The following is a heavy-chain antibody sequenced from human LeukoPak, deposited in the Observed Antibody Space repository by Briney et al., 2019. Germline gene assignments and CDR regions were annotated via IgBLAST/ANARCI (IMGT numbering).Heavy chain of an antibody. CDR1: GFTFSSYG. CDR3: ARDFMAY. CDR2: VKPDGSEK. D-gene: IGHD5-24*01. V-gene: IGHV3-7*03. J-gene: IGHJ4*02. Sequence: GGSLRLSCAASGFTFSSYGMHWVRQAPGKGPEWVAKVKPDGSEKYYADSVKGRLTISRVNAKSSLYLQMNSLRAEDTAIYYCARDFMAYWGQGTLVTVSS.